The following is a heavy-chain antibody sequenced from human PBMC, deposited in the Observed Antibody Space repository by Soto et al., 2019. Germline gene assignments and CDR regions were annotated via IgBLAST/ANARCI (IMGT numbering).Heavy chain of an antibody. D-gene: IGHD5-12*01. CDR2: IYYSGST. Sequence: PSETLSLTCTVSGGSISSSSYYWGWIRQHPGKGLEWIGSIYYSGSTYYNPPLKSRVTISVDTSKNPFSLKLSSVTAADTAVYYCATSMVATFDYWGQGTLVTVSS. J-gene: IGHJ4*02. CDR1: GGSISSSSYY. CDR3: ATSMVATFDY. V-gene: IGHV4-39*01.